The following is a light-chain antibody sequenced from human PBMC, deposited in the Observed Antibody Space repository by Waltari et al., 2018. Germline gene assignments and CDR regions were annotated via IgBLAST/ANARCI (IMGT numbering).Light chain of an antibody. CDR3: QTGGHGTWV. CDR2: VNSDGSH. CDR1: SGHSSNI. J-gene: IGLJ3*02. Sequence: QLVVIQSPSASAPLGASVKLTCTLSSGHSSNIVAWLQQRPEKGPRYLMKVNSDGSHIKGDDIPDRFSGSSSGAERYLTISSLQPDDEADYYCQTGGHGTWVFGGGTTLTVL. V-gene: IGLV4-69*01.